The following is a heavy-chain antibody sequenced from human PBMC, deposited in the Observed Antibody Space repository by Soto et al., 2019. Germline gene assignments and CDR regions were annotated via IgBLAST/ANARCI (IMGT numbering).Heavy chain of an antibody. J-gene: IGHJ6*02. CDR2: IYPGDSDT. CDR3: ARRFPYSSSSGRYYYYGMDV. Sequence: VESLKISCKGSGYIFTSYWICWFLQMPVKVLEWMGIIYPGDSDTRYSPSFQGQVTISADKSISTAYLQWSSLKASDTAMYYCARRFPYSSSSGRYYYYGMDVWGQGTTVTVSS. CDR1: GYIFTSYW. D-gene: IGHD6-6*01. V-gene: IGHV5-51*01.